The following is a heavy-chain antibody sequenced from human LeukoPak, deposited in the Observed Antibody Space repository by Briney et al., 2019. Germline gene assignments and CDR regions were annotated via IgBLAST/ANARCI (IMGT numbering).Heavy chain of an antibody. J-gene: IGHJ5*02. Sequence: ASVKVSCKASGYTFTSYYIHWVRQAPGQGLEWMGWINPNSGGRNYAQNFQGRVTFTRDTSISTAYMELSRLRSDDTAVYFCARWFQLAHPFYDVLDPWGQGALVTVSS. CDR2: INPNSGGR. CDR3: ARWFQLAHPFYDVLDP. D-gene: IGHD2-2*01. V-gene: IGHV1-2*02. CDR1: GYTFTSYY.